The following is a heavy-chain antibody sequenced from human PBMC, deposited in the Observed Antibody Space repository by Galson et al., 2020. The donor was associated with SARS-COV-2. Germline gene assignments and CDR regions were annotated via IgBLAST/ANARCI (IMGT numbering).Heavy chain of an antibody. D-gene: IGHD4-4*01. CDR3: ARLEDDYSNYGYIDY. J-gene: IGHJ4*02. CDR1: GFTFSSYN. V-gene: IGHV3-48*04. Sequence: GGSLRLSCAASGFTFSSYNMNWVRQAPGKGLEWVSYISSSSSTMYYADSVKGRFTISRDNAKNSLYLQMNSLRVEDTAEYYCARLEDDYSNYGYIDYWGQGTLVTASP. CDR2: ISSSSSTM.